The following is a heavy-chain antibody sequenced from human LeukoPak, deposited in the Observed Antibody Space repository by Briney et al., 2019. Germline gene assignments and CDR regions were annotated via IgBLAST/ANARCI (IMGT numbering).Heavy chain of an antibody. V-gene: IGHV4-34*01. Sequence: SETLSPTSAVYGGSFSGYYCSWIRQTPRKGGGWIGEINHRGSTNYNPSLMSRVTISVATSKKQFSLTLSSVTAADTAVYYCARVGGSYYGYSSAIDYWGQGTLVTVSS. CDR3: ARVGGSYYGYSSAIDY. D-gene: IGHD1-26*01. CDR1: GGSFSGYY. CDR2: INHRGST. J-gene: IGHJ4*02.